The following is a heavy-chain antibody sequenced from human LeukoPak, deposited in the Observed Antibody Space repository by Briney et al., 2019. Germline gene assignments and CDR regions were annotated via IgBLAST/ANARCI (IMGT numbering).Heavy chain of an antibody. CDR1: GYTFTSYY. CDR3: AREQVVGTYYFDY. J-gene: IGHJ4*02. V-gene: IGHV1-46*01. Sequence: ASVKGSCKASGYTFTSYYMHWVRQAPGQGLEWMGMSSPSSGSTRYAQKFQGRVTMTRDTCASTVYMELSRLRSDDTAVYYCAREQVVGTYYFDYGGEGTLVTVSS. D-gene: IGHD6-6*01. CDR2: SSPSSGST.